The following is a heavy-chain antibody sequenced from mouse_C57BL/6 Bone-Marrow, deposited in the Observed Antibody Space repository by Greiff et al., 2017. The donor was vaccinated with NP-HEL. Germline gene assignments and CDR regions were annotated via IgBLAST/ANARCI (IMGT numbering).Heavy chain of an antibody. J-gene: IGHJ4*01. D-gene: IGHD1-1*01. CDR1: GFNIKDDY. CDR2: IDPENGVT. Sequence: VQLQQSGAELVRPGASVKLSCTASGFNIKDDYMHWVKQRPEQGLEWIGWIDPENGVTEYASKFQGKATITADTSSNTAYLQLSSLTSEDTAVYYWTAGGNSFYAMDFWYRGKAVTGSS. CDR3: TAGGNSFYAMDF. V-gene: IGHV14-4*01.